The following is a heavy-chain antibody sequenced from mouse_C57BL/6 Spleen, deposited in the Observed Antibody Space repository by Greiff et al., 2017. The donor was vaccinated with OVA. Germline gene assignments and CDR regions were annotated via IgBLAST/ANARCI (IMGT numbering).Heavy chain of an antibody. V-gene: IGHV7-3*01. D-gene: IGHD1-1*01. CDR3: ARCYYGSSFFDY. J-gene: IGHJ2*01. CDR2: IRNKANGYTT. CDR1: GFTFTDYY. Sequence: DVKLVESGGGLVQPGGSLSLSCAASGFTFTDYYMSWVRQPPGKALEWLGFIRNKANGYTTEYSASVKGRFTISRDNSQSILYLQMNALRAEDSATYYCARCYYGSSFFDYWGQGTTLTVSS.